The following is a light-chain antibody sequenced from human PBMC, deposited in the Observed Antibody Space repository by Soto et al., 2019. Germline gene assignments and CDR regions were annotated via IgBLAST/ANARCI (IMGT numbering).Light chain of an antibody. CDR1: SSDVGSYNL. V-gene: IGLV2-23*01. Sequence: QSALTQPASVSGSPGQSFTISCTGTSSDVGSYNLVSWYQQHPGKAPKLMVYEGSKRPSGVSNRFSGSKSGNTASLTISGIQAEDEADYYCCSYAGSSTWVFGGGTKLTVL. CDR3: CSYAGSSTWV. CDR2: EGS. J-gene: IGLJ3*02.